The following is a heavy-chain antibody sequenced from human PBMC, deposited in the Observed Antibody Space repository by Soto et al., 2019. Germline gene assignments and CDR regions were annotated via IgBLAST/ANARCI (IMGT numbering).Heavy chain of an antibody. V-gene: IGHV1-3*01. Sequence: GASVKVSCKASGYTFTSYAMHWVRQAPGQRLEWMGWINAGNGNTKYSQKFQGRVTITRDTSASTAYMELSSLRSEDTAVYYCARDRSHSSRPSNWFDPWGQGTLVTVSS. J-gene: IGHJ5*02. CDR1: GYTFTSYA. CDR3: ARDRSHSSRPSNWFDP. D-gene: IGHD6-19*01. CDR2: INAGNGNT.